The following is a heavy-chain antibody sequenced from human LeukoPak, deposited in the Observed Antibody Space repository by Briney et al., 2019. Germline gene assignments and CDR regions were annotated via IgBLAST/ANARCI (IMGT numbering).Heavy chain of an antibody. CDR3: ARESESGSGYYYYDY. D-gene: IGHD3-22*01. V-gene: IGHV4-59*01. CDR1: GGSISSYY. Sequence: SETLSLTCTVSGGSISSYYWSWIRQPPGKGLEWIGYIYYSGSTNYNPSLKSRVTISVDTSKNQFPLKLSSVTAADTAGYYCARESESGSGYYYYDYWGQGTLVTVSS. CDR2: IYYSGST. J-gene: IGHJ4*02.